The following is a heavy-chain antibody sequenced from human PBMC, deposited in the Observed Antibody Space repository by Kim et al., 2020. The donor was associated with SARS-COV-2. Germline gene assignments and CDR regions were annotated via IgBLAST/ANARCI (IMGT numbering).Heavy chain of an antibody. D-gene: IGHD1-26*01. V-gene: IGHV3-23*01. CDR3: AKVGLVA. CDR2: SGGST. Sequence: SGGSTYYADSVKGRFTISRDNSKNTLYLQMNSLRAEDTAVYYCAKVGLVAWGQGTLVTVSS. J-gene: IGHJ5*02.